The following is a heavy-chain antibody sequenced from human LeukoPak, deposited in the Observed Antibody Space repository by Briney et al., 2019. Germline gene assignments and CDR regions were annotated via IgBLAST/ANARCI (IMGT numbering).Heavy chain of an antibody. J-gene: IGHJ4*02. CDR3: AKSVYHSGNY. Sequence: GGSLRLSCAASGFTISTYGMSWVRQAPGKGLEWVSSISGGTTYYADSVKGRFTISRDNSKNTVSLQMNSLRAEDTAVYYCAKSVYHSGNYWGQGILVTVSS. CDR2: ISGGTT. D-gene: IGHD3-10*01. V-gene: IGHV3-23*01. CDR1: GFTISTYG.